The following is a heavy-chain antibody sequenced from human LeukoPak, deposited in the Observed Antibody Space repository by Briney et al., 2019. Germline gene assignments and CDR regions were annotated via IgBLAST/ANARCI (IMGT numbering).Heavy chain of an antibody. J-gene: IGHJ6*03. Sequence: GESLRLSCAAPGFSVSMKYMTWVRQAPGKGLEWVSVIFSGGTTYYADSVKGRFTVSRDNSKNMMYLQMNSLRAEDAAVCYCARFSGPGMQHYYYYMDVWGTGTTVTVSS. CDR2: IFSGGTT. V-gene: IGHV3-53*01. D-gene: IGHD3-10*01. CDR3: ARFSGPGMQHYYYYMDV. CDR1: GFSVSMKY.